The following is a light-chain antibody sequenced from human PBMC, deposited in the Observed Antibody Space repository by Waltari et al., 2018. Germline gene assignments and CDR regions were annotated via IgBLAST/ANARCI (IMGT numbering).Light chain of an antibody. J-gene: IGLJ2*01. V-gene: IGLV2-14*03. CDR3: SAFTSSSPVV. CDR1: SSDVGAYNY. Sequence: QSALTQPASVSGSPGQSITISCTGTSSDVGAYNYVSWYHHHPGKAPKLMIYDVISRPSGVSNRFSGSKSGNTASLTISGLQAEDEADYYCSAFTSSSPVVFGGGTKLTVL. CDR2: DVI.